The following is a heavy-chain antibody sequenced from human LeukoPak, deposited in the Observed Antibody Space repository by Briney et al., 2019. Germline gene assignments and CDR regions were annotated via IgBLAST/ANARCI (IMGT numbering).Heavy chain of an antibody. CDR3: ARTGINQAYCGGDCYPGAFDI. CDR1: GFTFSSYA. Sequence: PGGSLRLSCAASGFTFSSYAMHWVRQAPGKGLEWVAVISYDGSNKYYADSVKGRFTISRDNSKNTLYLQMNSLRAEDTAVYYCARTGINQAYCGGDCYPGAFDIWGQGTMVTVSS. D-gene: IGHD2-21*02. CDR2: ISYDGSNK. J-gene: IGHJ3*02. V-gene: IGHV3-30*14.